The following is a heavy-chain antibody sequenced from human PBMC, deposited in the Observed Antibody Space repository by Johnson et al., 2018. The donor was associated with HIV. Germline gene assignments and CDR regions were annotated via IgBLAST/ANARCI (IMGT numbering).Heavy chain of an antibody. Sequence: QVQLVESGGGLVQPGGSLRLSCAASGFTFSSYWMSWVRQAPGKGLEWVAFIRYDGKDKYYADFVKGRFTISRDNSKNTLYLQMNSLRAEDTAVYYWARDRGAARDAFDIWGQGTMVTVSS. CDR2: IRYDGKDK. CDR3: ARDRGAARDAFDI. J-gene: IGHJ3*02. D-gene: IGHD6-6*01. CDR1: GFTFSSYW. V-gene: IGHV3-30*02.